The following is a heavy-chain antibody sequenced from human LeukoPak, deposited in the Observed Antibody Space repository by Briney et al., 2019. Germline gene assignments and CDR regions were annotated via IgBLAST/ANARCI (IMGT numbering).Heavy chain of an antibody. D-gene: IGHD6-13*01. J-gene: IGHJ4*02. CDR1: GDSFSSNSAA. Sequence: SQTLSLTCAVSGDSFSSNSAAWNWIRQSPSRGLEWLGRTYYRSKWYNDYAVSVKSRITINPHTSKNQFSLQLNSVTPEDTAVYYCARDPSLAAAGTFFDYWGQGTLVTVSS. CDR3: ARDPSLAAAGTFFDY. CDR2: TYYRSKWYN. V-gene: IGHV6-1*01.